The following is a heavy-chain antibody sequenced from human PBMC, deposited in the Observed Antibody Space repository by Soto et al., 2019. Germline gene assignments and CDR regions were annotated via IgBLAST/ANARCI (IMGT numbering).Heavy chain of an antibody. V-gene: IGHV3-21*01. CDR3: AREPGIAAAGFDY. Sequence: VQLVASGGGVVQPGGSLRLSCAASGFTFSSYSMNWVRQAPGKGLEWVSSISSSSSYIYYADSVKGRFTISRDNAKNSRYRQRNSLRAEDTAVYYCAREPGIAAAGFDYWGQGTLVTVSS. J-gene: IGHJ4*02. CDR1: GFTFSSYS. D-gene: IGHD6-13*01. CDR2: ISSSSSYI.